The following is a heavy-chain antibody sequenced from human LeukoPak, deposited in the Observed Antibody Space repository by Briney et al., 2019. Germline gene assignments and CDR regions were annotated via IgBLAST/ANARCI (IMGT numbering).Heavy chain of an antibody. CDR1: GFTFSSYW. J-gene: IGHJ4*02. V-gene: IGHV3-7*04. Sequence: GGSLRLSCAASGFTFSSYWMNWVREAPGKGLEWVANIKPDGSDQYYVDSVKGRFTISRDNAKNSLYLQMNSLRAEDTAVYYCARENFQYWAQGTLVTVSS. CDR3: ARENFQY. CDR2: IKPDGSDQ.